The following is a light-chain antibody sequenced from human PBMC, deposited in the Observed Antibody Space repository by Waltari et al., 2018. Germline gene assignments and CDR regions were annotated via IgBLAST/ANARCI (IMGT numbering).Light chain of an antibody. CDR1: QSISNF. CDR2: DTS. V-gene: IGKV1-39*01. CDR3: QQSYRTPLT. J-gene: IGKJ4*01. Sequence: DIQLTQSPSSLSASAADRVTITCRASQSISNFLNWYQQKPGKAPNLLIYDTSSLQSGVPSRFSGSGSGTDFTLTISSLQPEDFATYFCQQSYRTPLTFGGGTKVEIK.